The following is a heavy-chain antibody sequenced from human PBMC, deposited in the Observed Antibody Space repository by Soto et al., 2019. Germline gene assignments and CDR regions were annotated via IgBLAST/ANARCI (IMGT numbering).Heavy chain of an antibody. Sequence: EVQLVESGGGLVQPGGSLRLSCAAPGFTFSDHYIDWVRQAPGKGLEWVGRSRNKANSYTTEYAASVKGRFTFSRDDSKNSVYLQMNSLRTEDTALYYCTRVGKTGTTNFDYWGQGTLVTVSS. CDR1: GFTFSDHY. V-gene: IGHV3-72*01. CDR2: SRNKANSYTT. J-gene: IGHJ4*02. D-gene: IGHD1-1*01. CDR3: TRVGKTGTTNFDY.